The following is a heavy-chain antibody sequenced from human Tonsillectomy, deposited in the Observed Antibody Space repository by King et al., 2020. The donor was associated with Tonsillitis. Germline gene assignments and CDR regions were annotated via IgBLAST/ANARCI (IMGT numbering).Heavy chain of an antibody. CDR1: GFTFSSYS. CDR3: ARDAKRWLQLPQDFDY. V-gene: IGHV3-21*01. D-gene: IGHD5-24*01. CDR2: ISSSSSYI. Sequence: VQLVQSGGGLVKPGGSLRLSCAASGFTFSSYSMNWVRQAPGKGLEWVSSISSSSSYIYYADSVKGRFTISRDNAKNSLYLQMNSLRAEDTAVYYCARDAKRWLQLPQDFDYWGQGTLVTVSS. J-gene: IGHJ4*02.